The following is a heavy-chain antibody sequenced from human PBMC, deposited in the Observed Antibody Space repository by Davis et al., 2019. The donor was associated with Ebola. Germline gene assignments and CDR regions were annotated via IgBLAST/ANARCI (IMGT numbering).Heavy chain of an antibody. CDR3: ARDRIAVAGRFDY. CDR1: GGSVSSGSYY. V-gene: IGHV4-61*01. D-gene: IGHD6-19*01. CDR2: IYYSGST. Sequence: PSETLSLTCTVSGGSVSSGSYYWSWIRQPPGKGLEWIGYIYYSGSTNYNPSLKSRVTISVDTSKNQFSLKLSSVTAADTAVYYCARDRIAVAGRFDYWGQGTLVTVSS. J-gene: IGHJ4*02.